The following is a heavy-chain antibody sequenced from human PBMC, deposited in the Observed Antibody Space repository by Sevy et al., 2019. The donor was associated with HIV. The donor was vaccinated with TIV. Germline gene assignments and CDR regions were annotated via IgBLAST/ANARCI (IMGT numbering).Heavy chain of an antibody. D-gene: IGHD3-22*01. CDR3: ARGDSSGYYYVGWFDP. CDR1: GYTFTSYD. CDR2: MNPNSGNT. V-gene: IGHV1-8*01. Sequence: ASVKVSCKASGYTFTSYDINWVRQATGQGFEWMGWMNPNSGNTGYAQKFQGRVTMTRNTSISTAYMELSSLRSEDTAVYYCARGDSSGYYYVGWFDPWGQGTLVTVSS. J-gene: IGHJ5*02.